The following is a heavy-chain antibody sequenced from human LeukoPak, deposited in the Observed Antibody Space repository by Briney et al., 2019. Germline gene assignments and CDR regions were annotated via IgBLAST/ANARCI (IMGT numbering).Heavy chain of an antibody. Sequence: GGSLRLSCAASGFTFSNYDMNWVRQAPGKGLEWVSSIDSDSTYIHYADSVKGRFTISRDNAKNSLYLQMNSLRDEDTAVYYCATEGQGVAPYYDFWTGLFYWGQGALVTVSP. J-gene: IGHJ4*02. D-gene: IGHD3-3*01. CDR2: IDSDSTYI. V-gene: IGHV3-21*01. CDR3: ATEGQGVAPYYDFWTGLFY. CDR1: GFTFSNYD.